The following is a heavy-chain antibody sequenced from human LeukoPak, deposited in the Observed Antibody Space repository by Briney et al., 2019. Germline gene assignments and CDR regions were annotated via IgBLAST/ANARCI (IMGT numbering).Heavy chain of an antibody. D-gene: IGHD5-12*01. CDR1: GYTFTNYA. V-gene: IGHV1-18*01. CDR2: TSAYNGNT. J-gene: IGHJ4*02. CDR3: ARDLPADTGYETHDY. Sequence: GASVKVSCKTSGYTFTNYAISWVRQAPGQGLEWVGWTSAYNGNTDYAQKFQGRVTMTTDSSTSTAYMELRSLRSDDTAVYYRARDLPADTGYETHDYWGQGTLVTVSS.